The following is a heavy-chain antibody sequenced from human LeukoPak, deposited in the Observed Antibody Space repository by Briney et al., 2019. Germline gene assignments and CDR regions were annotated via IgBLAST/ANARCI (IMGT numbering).Heavy chain of an antibody. V-gene: IGHV1-8*01. CDR3: ARGSLYCGGDCYHDI. Sequence: GASVKVSCKASGYTFTSYDINWVRQATGQGLEWMGWKNPNSGNTGYAQKFQGRVTMTRNTSINTAYMELSSLRSEDTAVYYCARGSLYCGGDCYHDIWGQGTMVTVSS. CDR2: KNPNSGNT. D-gene: IGHD2-21*02. CDR1: GYTFTSYD. J-gene: IGHJ3*02.